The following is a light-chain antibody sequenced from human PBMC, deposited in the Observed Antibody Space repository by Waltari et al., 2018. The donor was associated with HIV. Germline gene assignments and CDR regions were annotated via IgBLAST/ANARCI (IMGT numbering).Light chain of an antibody. CDR1: QSISIS. CDR2: GAS. V-gene: IGKV1-39*01. Sequence: DIQMTQSPSSLSASVGDRVTIPCRASQSISISLNWYQQKPGKASNLLIFGASTLQSGVPSSFSGSGSGTDFTLTINSLQPEDSATYYCQQTSRTPYTFGQGTKLEIK. CDR3: QQTSRTPYT. J-gene: IGKJ2*01.